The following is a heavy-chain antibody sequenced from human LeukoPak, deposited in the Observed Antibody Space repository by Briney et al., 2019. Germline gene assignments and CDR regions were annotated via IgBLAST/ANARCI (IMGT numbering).Heavy chain of an antibody. V-gene: IGHV3-23*01. CDR3: ARTRTFGETSDAFDI. J-gene: IGHJ3*02. CDR1: GFTFSSYA. CDR2: ISGSGGST. Sequence: GGSLRLSCAASGFTFSSYAMSWVRQAPGKGLEWVSAISGSGGSTYYADSVKGRFTISRDNTKNTLSLQMNSLRAEDTAVYYCARTRTFGETSDAFDIWGQGTMVTVSS. D-gene: IGHD3-10*01.